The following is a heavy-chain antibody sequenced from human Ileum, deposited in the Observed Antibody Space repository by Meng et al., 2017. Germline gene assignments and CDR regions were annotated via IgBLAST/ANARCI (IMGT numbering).Heavy chain of an antibody. CDR3: ARDPLGADDTNDY. CDR2: ISSGSITI. D-gene: IGHD3-16*01. V-gene: IGHV3-21*01. Sequence: SCAASGFTLSYFGMNWVRQAPGKGLEWVSFISSGSITIYYADSVKGRFTVSRENAKNSLTLQMNSLRVEDTAICYCARDPLGADDTNDYWGQGTLVTVSS. CDR1: GFTLSYFG. J-gene: IGHJ4*02.